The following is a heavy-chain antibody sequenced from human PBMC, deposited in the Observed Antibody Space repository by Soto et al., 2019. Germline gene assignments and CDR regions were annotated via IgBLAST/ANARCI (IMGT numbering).Heavy chain of an antibody. CDR2: IYYSGSA. Sequence: SETLSLTCTVSGASISSGDYYWSWIRQPPGKGLEWIGYIYYSGSAYYNPSLKSRVTVSVDTSKNQFSLKLSSVTAADTAVYYCARDILYRLDYWGQGILVTVS. CDR1: GASISSGDYY. V-gene: IGHV4-30-4*01. J-gene: IGHJ4*02. D-gene: IGHD3-9*01. CDR3: ARDILYRLDY.